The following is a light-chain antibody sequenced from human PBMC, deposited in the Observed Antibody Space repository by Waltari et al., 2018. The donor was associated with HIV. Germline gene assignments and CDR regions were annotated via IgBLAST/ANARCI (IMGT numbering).Light chain of an antibody. CDR1: SSNIGANNY. V-gene: IGLV2-23*01. CDR3: CSYAGSESSEV. CDR2: DGT. Sequence: QSALTQPASVSGSPGQSITISCTGTSSNIGANNYVSWYQQHPGKAPKLIIYDGTKRPSGVSNRFSGSKSGNTASLTISGLQAEDEADYNGCSYAGSESSEVFGGGTKLTGL. J-gene: IGLJ2*01.